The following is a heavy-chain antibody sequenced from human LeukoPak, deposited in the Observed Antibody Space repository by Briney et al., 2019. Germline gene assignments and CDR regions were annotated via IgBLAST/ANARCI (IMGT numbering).Heavy chain of an antibody. J-gene: IGHJ4*02. CDR3: AREQIGGYSYGLDY. V-gene: IGHV1-24*01. CDR2: FDPEDGET. CDR1: GYTLTELS. D-gene: IGHD5-18*01. Sequence: VASVKVSCKVSGYTLTELSMHWVRQAPGKGLEWMGGFDPEDGETIYAQKFQGRVTMTRDTSTSTVYMELSSLRSEDTAVYYRAREQIGGYSYGLDYWGQGTLVTVSS.